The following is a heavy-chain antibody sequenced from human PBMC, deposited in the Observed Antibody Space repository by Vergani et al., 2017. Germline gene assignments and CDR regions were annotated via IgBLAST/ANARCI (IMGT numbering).Heavy chain of an antibody. J-gene: IGHJ3*02. CDR1: GYSFTSYW. CDR2: IYPGDSDT. D-gene: IGHD3-3*01. Sequence: EVQLVQSGAEVKKPGVSLKISCKGSGYSFTSYWIGWVRQMPGKGREWMGIIYPGDSDTRYSPSFQGQVTISAAKYISTAYLRWSSLKASDTAMYYCARHTSTIFGVVADSIDIWGQGTMVTVSS. CDR3: ARHTSTIFGVVADSIDI. V-gene: IGHV5-51*03.